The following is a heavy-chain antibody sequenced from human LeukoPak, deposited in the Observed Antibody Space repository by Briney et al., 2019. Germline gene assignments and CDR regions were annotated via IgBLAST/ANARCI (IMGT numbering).Heavy chain of an antibody. CDR3: AIYSNSAAGY. CDR2: IYYTGTT. Sequence: SETLSLTCTVSGGSISSSSYHGGWIRQPPGKGLEWIGTIYYTGTTYYNPSLKSRVTISVDTSKNQFSLTLNSVTAADMAVYYCAIYSNSAAGYWGQGALVTVSS. D-gene: IGHD6-6*01. CDR1: GGSISSSSYH. J-gene: IGHJ4*02. V-gene: IGHV4-39*01.